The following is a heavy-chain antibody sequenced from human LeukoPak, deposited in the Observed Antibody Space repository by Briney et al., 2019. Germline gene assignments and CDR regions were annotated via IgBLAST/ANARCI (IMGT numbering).Heavy chain of an antibody. CDR1: CGSFSGYY. CDR3: ARGGQLWLRY. J-gene: IGHJ4*02. Sequence: SETLSLTCAVYCGSFSGYYWSWIRQPPGKGLEWIGEINHSGSTNYNPSLKRRVTISVDTSKNQFSLKLSSVTAADTAVYYCARGGQLWLRYWGQGTLVTVSS. V-gene: IGHV4-34*01. CDR2: INHSGST. D-gene: IGHD5-18*01.